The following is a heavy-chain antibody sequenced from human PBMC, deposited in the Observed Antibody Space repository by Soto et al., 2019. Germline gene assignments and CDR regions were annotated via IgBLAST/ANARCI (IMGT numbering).Heavy chain of an antibody. CDR1: GGSFSGYY. CDR2: INHSGST. Sequence: PSETLSLTCAVYGGSFSGYYWSWIRQPPGKGLEWIGEINHSGSTNHNPSLKSRVTISVDTSKNQFSLKLSSVTAADTAVYYCANRNGQYQLPSWWFDPWGQGTLVTVSS. V-gene: IGHV4-34*01. CDR3: ANRNGQYQLPSWWFDP. D-gene: IGHD2-2*01. J-gene: IGHJ5*02.